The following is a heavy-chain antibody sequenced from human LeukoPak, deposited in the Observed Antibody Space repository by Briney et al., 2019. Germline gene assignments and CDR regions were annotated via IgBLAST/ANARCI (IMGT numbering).Heavy chain of an antibody. CDR2: INHSGGT. Sequence: SETLSLTCAVYGGSFSGYYWWWIRQPPGKGLEWIGEINHSGGTNYTPSLKSRVTMSLDTSKNQFSLKLSSVTAADTAVYYCARRSGMLAYYFDYWGQGTLVTVSS. J-gene: IGHJ4*02. V-gene: IGHV4-34*01. CDR3: ARRSGMLAYYFDY. D-gene: IGHD2-8*01. CDR1: GGSFSGYY.